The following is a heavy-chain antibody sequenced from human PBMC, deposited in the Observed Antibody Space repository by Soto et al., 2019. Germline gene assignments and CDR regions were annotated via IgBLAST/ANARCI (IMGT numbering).Heavy chain of an antibody. J-gene: IGHJ4*02. V-gene: IGHV4-34*01. Sequence: QVQLQQWGAGLLKPSETLSLTCAVYGGSFSGYYWTWIRQSPEKGLEWIGEVNHSGTTYYNPSLKTRVTIAVHTPKNQVSLKMISVTAADTAGYYCARGIGYCSSINCYSSRRLRFDSWGQGTLVTVSS. CDR3: ARGIGYCSSINCYSSRRLRFDS. D-gene: IGHD2-2*01. CDR1: GGSFSGYY. CDR2: VNHSGTT.